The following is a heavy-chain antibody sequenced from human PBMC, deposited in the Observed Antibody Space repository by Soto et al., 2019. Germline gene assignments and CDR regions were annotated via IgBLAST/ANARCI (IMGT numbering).Heavy chain of an antibody. Sequence: TLSLTCAISGDSVSRKNVAWNWIRQSPSRSLEWLGRTYYTSKWYNDYAVSVKSRITIKPETYKNQFSLKLNSVTPEETAVYFCARGQFYYYAMDVWGQGTTVTVSS. J-gene: IGHJ6*02. CDR1: GDSVSRKNVA. D-gene: IGHD4-4*01. CDR3: ARGQFYYYAMDV. V-gene: IGHV6-1*01. CDR2: TYYTSKWYN.